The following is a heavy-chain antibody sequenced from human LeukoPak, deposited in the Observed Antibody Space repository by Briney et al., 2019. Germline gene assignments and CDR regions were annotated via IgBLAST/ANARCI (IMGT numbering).Heavy chain of an antibody. D-gene: IGHD3-3*01. CDR1: GFTFSSYW. CDR3: ARDHPYYDFWSGSGYNWFDP. Sequence: PGGSLRLSCAASGFTFSSYWMHWVRQAPGKGLVWVSRINSDGCSTSYADSVKGRFTISRDNAKNTLYLQMNSLRAEDTAVYYCARDHPYYDFWSGSGYNWFDPWGQGTLVTVSS. J-gene: IGHJ5*02. V-gene: IGHV3-74*01. CDR2: INSDGCST.